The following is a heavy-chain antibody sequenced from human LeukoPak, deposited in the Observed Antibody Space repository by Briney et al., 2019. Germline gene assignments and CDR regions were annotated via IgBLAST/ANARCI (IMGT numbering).Heavy chain of an antibody. Sequence: GRSLRLSCEASGFTFKNHVMHWVRQAPGKGLEWVATILYGGNTKFYADSVKGRFTISRDNSQNTADLQTNSLRAEDTAVYYCARERTRAADFDYWGQGTLVTVSS. CDR1: GFTFKNHV. CDR3: ARERTRAADFDY. D-gene: IGHD6-25*01. CDR2: ILYGGNTK. V-gene: IGHV3-30-3*01. J-gene: IGHJ4*02.